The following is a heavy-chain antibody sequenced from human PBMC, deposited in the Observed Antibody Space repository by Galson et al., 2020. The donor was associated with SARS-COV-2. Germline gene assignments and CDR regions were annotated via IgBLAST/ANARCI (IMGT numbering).Heavy chain of an antibody. V-gene: IGHV3-30*03. CDR1: AFTFSGYA. CDR2: ISYDGSNK. J-gene: IGHJ4*02. D-gene: IGHD3-3*01. CDR3: ARGDYDFWSGYQYFDY. Sequence: GGSLRLSCAASAFTFSGYAMHWVRQAPGKGLEWVAVISYDGSNKYYADSVKGRFTISRDNSENTLYLQMNSLRAEDTAVYYCARGDYDFWSGYQYFDYWGQGTLVTVSS.